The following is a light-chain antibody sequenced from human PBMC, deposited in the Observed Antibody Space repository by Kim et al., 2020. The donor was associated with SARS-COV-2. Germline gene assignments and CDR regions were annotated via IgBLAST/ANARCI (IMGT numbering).Light chain of an antibody. J-gene: IGKJ4*01. CDR2: DAS. CDR1: QSVSSY. V-gene: IGKV3-11*01. Sequence: EILLTQSPATLSLSPGERATLSCRASQSVSSYLVWYQQKPGQAPRLLIYDASNRVAGIPARFSASGSGTDFTLTISSLEPEDIAVYYCQHRRDWPRLTFGGGTKVDIK. CDR3: QHRRDWPRLT.